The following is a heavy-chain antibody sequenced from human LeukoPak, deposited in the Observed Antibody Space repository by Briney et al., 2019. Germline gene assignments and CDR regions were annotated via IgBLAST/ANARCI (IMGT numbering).Heavy chain of an antibody. CDR3: ATQGRTHDAFDI. CDR1: GYTLTELS. V-gene: IGHV1-24*01. J-gene: IGHJ3*02. Sequence: ASVKVSCKVSGYTLTELSMHWVRQAPGKGLEWMGGFDPEDGETIYAQKFQGRVTMTEDTSADTAYMELSSLRSEDTAVYYCATQGRTHDAFDIWGQGTMVTVSS. CDR2: FDPEDGET. D-gene: IGHD1-1*01.